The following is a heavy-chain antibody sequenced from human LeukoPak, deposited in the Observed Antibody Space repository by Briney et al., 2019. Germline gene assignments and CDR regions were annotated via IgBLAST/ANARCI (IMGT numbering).Heavy chain of an antibody. D-gene: IGHD6-13*01. CDR3: VKDLQVAAAGTGWYFDL. Sequence: GGSLRLSCSASGFTFSGYAMHWVRQAPGKGLEYVSAISSNGGSTYYADSVKGRFTISRDNSKNTLYLQMSSLRAEDTAVYYCVKDLQVAAAGTGWYFDLWGRGTLVTVSS. CDR1: GFTFSGYA. V-gene: IGHV3-64D*06. J-gene: IGHJ2*01. CDR2: ISSNGGST.